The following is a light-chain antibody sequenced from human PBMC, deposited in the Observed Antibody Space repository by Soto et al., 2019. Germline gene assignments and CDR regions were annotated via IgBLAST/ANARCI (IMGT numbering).Light chain of an antibody. CDR2: DAS. Sequence: TQCPATLSLSPGDRCTLSCMASQSVKTFLVWYQQRPGQPPRLLIHDASHRAAGIPARFSGSGFGTDFTLTISSLEPEDAAVYYCQQRSNWPPITVGPVTRLDIK. CDR3: QQRSNWPPIT. CDR1: QSVKTF. J-gene: IGKJ5*01. V-gene: IGKV3-11*01.